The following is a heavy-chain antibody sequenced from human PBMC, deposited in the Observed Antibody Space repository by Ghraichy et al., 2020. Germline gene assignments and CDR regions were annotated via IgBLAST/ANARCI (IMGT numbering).Heavy chain of an antibody. CDR2: IYYSGST. Sequence: QTLSLTCTVSGGSISSGGYYWSWIRQHPGKGLEWIGYIYYSGSTYYNPSLKSRVTISVDTSKNQFSLKLSSVTAVDTAVYYCARGVRGVIRWFDPWGQGTLVTVSS. D-gene: IGHD3-10*01. V-gene: IGHV4-31*02. CDR3: ARGVRGVIRWFDP. J-gene: IGHJ5*02. CDR1: GGSISSGGYY.